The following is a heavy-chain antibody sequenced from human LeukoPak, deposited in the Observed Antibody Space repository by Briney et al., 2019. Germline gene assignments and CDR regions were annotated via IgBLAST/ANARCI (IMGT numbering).Heavy chain of an antibody. CDR1: GFTFSSYS. V-gene: IGHV3-21*01. CDR2: ISSGSGYI. Sequence: PGGSLRLSCAASGFTFSSYSINWVRQAPGKGLEWVSSISSGSGYIYYADLVKGRFTISRDDAKNSLYLQMNSLRADDTAVYYCARDGWPGSSYYRPFDYWGQGTLVTVSS. CDR3: ARDGWPGSSYYRPFDY. J-gene: IGHJ4*02. D-gene: IGHD6-13*01.